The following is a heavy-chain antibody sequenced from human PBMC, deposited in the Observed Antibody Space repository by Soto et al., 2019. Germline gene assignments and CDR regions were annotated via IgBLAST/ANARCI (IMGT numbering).Heavy chain of an antibody. V-gene: IGHV1-8*01. CDR2: MNPNSGNT. D-gene: IGHD2-2*01. Sequence: ASVKVSCKASGYTFTSYDINWVRQATGQGLEWMGWMNPNSGNTGYAQKFQGRVTMTRNTSISTAYMELSSLRSEDTAVYYCARGRYCSSTSCYHLDNWFDPWGQGTLVTVSS. CDR3: ARGRYCSSTSCYHLDNWFDP. J-gene: IGHJ5*02. CDR1: GYTFTSYD.